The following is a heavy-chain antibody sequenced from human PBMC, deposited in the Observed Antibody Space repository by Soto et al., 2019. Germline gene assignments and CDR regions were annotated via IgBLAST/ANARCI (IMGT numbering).Heavy chain of an antibody. D-gene: IGHD6-19*01. CDR1: GFSLSTSGMC. CDR3: ARIRFGAVAYYGMDV. J-gene: IGHJ6*02. CDR2: IDWDDDK. V-gene: IGHV2-70*01. Sequence: SGPTLVNPTQTLTLTCTFSGFSLSTSGMCVSWIRQPPGKALEWLALIDWDDDKYYSTSLKTRLTISNDTSKNQVVLTMTNMDPVDTATYYCARIRFGAVAYYGMDVWGQGTTVTVSS.